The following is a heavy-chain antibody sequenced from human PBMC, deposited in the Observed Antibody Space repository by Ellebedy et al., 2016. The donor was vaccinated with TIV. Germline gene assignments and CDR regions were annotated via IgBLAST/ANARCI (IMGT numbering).Heavy chain of an antibody. Sequence: PGGSLRLSCAASGFTFSSYSMNWVRQAPGKGLEWVSYISSSSSTIYYADSVKGLFTISRDNAKNSLYLQMNSMRDEETAVYYCARDEAEVGATCFGYWGQGTLVTVSS. V-gene: IGHV3-48*02. J-gene: IGHJ4*02. CDR2: ISSSSSTI. CDR1: GFTFSSYS. D-gene: IGHD1-26*01. CDR3: ARDEAEVGATCFGY.